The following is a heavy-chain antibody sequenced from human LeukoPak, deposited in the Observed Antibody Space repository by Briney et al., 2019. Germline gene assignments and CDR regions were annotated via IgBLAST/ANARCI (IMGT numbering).Heavy chain of an antibody. D-gene: IGHD3-22*01. Sequence: SETLSLTCTVSGGSISSYYWSWIRQPPGKGLEWIGRIYTSGSTNYNPSLKSRVTMSVDTSKNQFSLKLSSVTAADTAVYYCARSRDYYDSRSFDYWGQGTLVTVSS. CDR2: IYTSGST. J-gene: IGHJ4*02. V-gene: IGHV4-4*07. CDR3: ARSRDYYDSRSFDY. CDR1: GGSISSYY.